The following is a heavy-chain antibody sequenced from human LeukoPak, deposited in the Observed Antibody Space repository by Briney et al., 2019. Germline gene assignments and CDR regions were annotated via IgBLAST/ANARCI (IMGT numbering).Heavy chain of an antibody. CDR3: ARDLGQYYDTSDNWFDP. CDR2: ISTSART. D-gene: IGHD3-22*01. Sequence: GGSLRLSCTASGFTFNKYAMSWVRQAPGKGLEWLSLISTSARTHYADSVKGRFTISRDNSKNTLYLQMNSLRAEDTAVYYCARDLGQYYDTSDNWFDPWGQGTLVTVSS. V-gene: IGHV3-23*01. CDR1: GFTFNKYA. J-gene: IGHJ5*02.